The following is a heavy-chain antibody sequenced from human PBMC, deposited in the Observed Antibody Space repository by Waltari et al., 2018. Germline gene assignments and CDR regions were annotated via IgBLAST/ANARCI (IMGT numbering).Heavy chain of an antibody. Sequence: EVQLVESGGGMVQPGGSLRLPCAASGFTFGRYDMNWVRQAPGKGVEWVSYISSSGNTIHYADSVKGRFTISRDTAKTSLYLQMNSLRAEDTALYYCTASGSYYCFDYWGQGTLVTVSS. CDR3: TASGSYYCFDY. CDR1: GFTFGRYD. CDR2: ISSSGNTI. J-gene: IGHJ4*02. D-gene: IGHD1-26*01. V-gene: IGHV3-48*03.